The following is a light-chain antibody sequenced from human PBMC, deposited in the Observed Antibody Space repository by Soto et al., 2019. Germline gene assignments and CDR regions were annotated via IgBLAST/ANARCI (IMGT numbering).Light chain of an antibody. J-gene: IGKJ1*01. CDR2: DAS. V-gene: IGKV3-11*01. CDR3: QQRSNWPWT. Sequence: EIVLTQSPATLSLSPGERATLSCRASQSVSSYLAWYQQKPGQAPRLLIYDASNRATGIPARFSGSGSGTDFTPTISSLEPEDCAVYYCQQRSNWPWTFGQGTKVEIK. CDR1: QSVSSY.